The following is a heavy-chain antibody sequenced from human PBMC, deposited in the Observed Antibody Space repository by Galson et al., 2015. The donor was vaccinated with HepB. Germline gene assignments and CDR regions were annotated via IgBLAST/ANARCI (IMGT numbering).Heavy chain of an antibody. Sequence: SLRLSCAASGFTFSSYAMHWVRQAPGKGQEWVAVISYDGSNKYYADSVKGRFTISRDNSKNTLYLQMNSLRAEDTAVYYCAKGCTSQSSGVWGKGTTVTVSS. CDR2: ISYDGSNK. CDR3: AKGCTSQSSGV. D-gene: IGHD2-2*01. J-gene: IGHJ6*04. CDR1: GFTFSSYA. V-gene: IGHV3-30-3*01.